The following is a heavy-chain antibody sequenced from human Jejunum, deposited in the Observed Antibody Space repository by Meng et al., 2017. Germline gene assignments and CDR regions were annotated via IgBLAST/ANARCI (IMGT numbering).Heavy chain of an antibody. J-gene: IGHJ4*02. V-gene: IGHV3-23*01. CDR3: AKPGCRSSGYYCFGG. CDR2: IKSGGDKT. Sequence: GGSLRLSCAASGFTFSTYAMSWVRQTPGKGLEWVSAIKSGGDKTYFADSVKGRFTISRDNSKNTVYLQMNSLRSEDTAVYYCAKPGCRSSGYYCFGGWGQGTLVTVSS. CDR1: GFTFSTYA. D-gene: IGHD3-22*01.